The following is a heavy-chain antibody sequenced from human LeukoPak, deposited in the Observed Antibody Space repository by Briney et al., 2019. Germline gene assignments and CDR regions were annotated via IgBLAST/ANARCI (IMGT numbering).Heavy chain of an antibody. CDR3: VTDGIDSDV. CDR1: GFTFSSYS. CDR2: ISSSSSTI. V-gene: IGHV3-48*01. D-gene: IGHD3-22*01. Sequence: GGSLRLSCAASGFTFSSYSMNWVRQAPGKGLEWVSYISSSSSTIYYADSVKGRFTISRDNAKNSLYLQMNSLRAEDTAVYYCVTDGIDSDVWGEGTTVTVSS. J-gene: IGHJ6*04.